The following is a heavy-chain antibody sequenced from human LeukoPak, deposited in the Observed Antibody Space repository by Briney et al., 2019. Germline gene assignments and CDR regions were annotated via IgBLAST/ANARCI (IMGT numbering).Heavy chain of an antibody. CDR3: ARERFRGGEGAFDI. Sequence: PGGSLRLSCAASGFTFSSYAMHWVHQAPGKGLEWVAVISYDGSNKYYADSVKGRFTISRDNSKNTLYLQMNSLRAEDTAVYYCARERFRGGEGAFDIWGQGTMVTVSS. V-gene: IGHV3-30-3*01. J-gene: IGHJ3*02. CDR1: GFTFSSYA. CDR2: ISYDGSNK. D-gene: IGHD3-16*01.